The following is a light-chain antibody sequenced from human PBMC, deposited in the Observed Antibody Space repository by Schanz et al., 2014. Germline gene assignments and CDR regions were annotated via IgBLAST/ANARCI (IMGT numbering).Light chain of an antibody. V-gene: IGLV2-8*01. CDR3: SSYTSSSTWV. CDR2: EVN. Sequence: QSALTQPPSASGSPGQSVTISCTGTSSDVGGYNYVSWYQQHPGKAPKLMIYEVNKRPSGVPDRFSGSKSGNTASLTVSGLLAEDEGDYYCSSYTSSSTWVFGGGTKLTVL. J-gene: IGLJ3*02. CDR1: SSDVGGYNY.